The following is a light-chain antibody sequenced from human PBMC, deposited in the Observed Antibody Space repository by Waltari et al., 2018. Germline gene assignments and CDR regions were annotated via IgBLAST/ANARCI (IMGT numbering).Light chain of an antibody. CDR3: QQYNNWLALT. CDR1: QSVSSN. J-gene: IGKJ4*01. Sequence: EIVMTQSPATLSVSPGERATLSCRASQSVSSNLAWYQQKPGPAPRLLIYGASIRATGIPARFSGSGSGTEFTLTISSLQSEDFAVYYCQQYNNWLALTFGGGTKVEIK. CDR2: GAS. V-gene: IGKV3D-15*01.